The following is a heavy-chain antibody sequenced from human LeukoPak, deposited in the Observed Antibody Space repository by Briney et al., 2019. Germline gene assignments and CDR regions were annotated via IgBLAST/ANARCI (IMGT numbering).Heavy chain of an antibody. CDR1: GFTVSSNY. J-gene: IGHJ4*02. D-gene: IGHD2-15*01. CDR2: IYSGGST. V-gene: IGHV3-53*01. Sequence: GGSLRLSCAASGFTVSSNYMSWVRQAPGKGLEWVSVIYSGGSTYYADSVKGRFTISRDNAKNSLYLQMDNLRDDDTAVYYCAKDYQWSCDYWGQGTLVTVSS. CDR3: AKDYQWSCDY.